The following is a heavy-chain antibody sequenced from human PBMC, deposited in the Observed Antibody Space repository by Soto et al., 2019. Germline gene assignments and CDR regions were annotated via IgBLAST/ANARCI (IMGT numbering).Heavy chain of an antibody. CDR3: ARGYSYGSYWYFDL. J-gene: IGHJ2*01. Sequence: QLQLVQSGTEVKNPGASVKASCKASGFTFPGFGITWVRQAPGQGLEWMGWITASNGNTNYAQNLQGRVTMTTDTSTSTAYMELWRLGSDDTAVYYCARGYSYGSYWYFDLWGRGTLVTVSS. D-gene: IGHD5-18*01. CDR1: GFTFPGFG. CDR2: ITASNGNT. V-gene: IGHV1-18*04.